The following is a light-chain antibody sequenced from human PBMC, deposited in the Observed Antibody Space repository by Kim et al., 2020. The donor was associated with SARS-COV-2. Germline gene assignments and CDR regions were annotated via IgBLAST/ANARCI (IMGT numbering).Light chain of an antibody. CDR2: AAS. J-gene: IGKJ3*01. CDR3: QQSYITPFT. CDR1: QSIKSH. Sequence: SVGDRFTITYRTSQSIKSHLNWYYQKPGRAHKLLNYAASTLQGGVPSRFSGSGSETDFTLTISSLQPEDFGTYFCQQSYITPFTFGPGTKVDIK. V-gene: IGKV1-39*01.